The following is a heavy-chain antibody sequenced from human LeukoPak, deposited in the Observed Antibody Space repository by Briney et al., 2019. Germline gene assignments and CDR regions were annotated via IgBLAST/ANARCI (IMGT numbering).Heavy chain of an antibody. CDR1: GYTFTGYY. V-gene: IGHV1-2*02. J-gene: IGHJ6*02. CDR3: ARDLAFDSLSDIMDV. D-gene: IGHD3-3*02. CDR2: INPNSGGT. Sequence: GASVKVSCKASGYTFTGYYMHWVRQAPGQGLEWMGWINPNSGGTNYAQKFQGRVTMTRDTSTSTAYMELSRLRSDDTAVYYCARDLAFDSLSDIMDVWGQGTTVTVSS.